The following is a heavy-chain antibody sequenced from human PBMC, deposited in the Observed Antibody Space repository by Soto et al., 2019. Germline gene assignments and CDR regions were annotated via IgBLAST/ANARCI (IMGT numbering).Heavy chain of an antibody. CDR1: GFTFSSYS. V-gene: IGHV3-21*01. D-gene: IGHD3-22*01. Sequence: PGGSLRLSCAASGFTFSSYSMNWVRQAPGKGLEWVSSISSSSSYIYYADSVKGRFTISRDNAKNSLYLQMNSLRAEDAAVYYCASFNYYDSTGHPGYWGQGTLVTVSS. J-gene: IGHJ4*02. CDR2: ISSSSSYI. CDR3: ASFNYYDSTGHPGY.